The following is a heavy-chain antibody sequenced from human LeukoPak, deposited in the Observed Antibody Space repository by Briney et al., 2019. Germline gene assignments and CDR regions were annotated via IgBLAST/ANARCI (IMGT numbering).Heavy chain of an antibody. CDR3: ATDQLQTYYYGSGRYPFEY. Sequence: AGSLTLSCSAYAFAFTTFWMAWDRQFRGQGLEWVANTNKGGTENFPVDSGKGRLTIDTDTATNTMFLQMDSLRVGDTAVYYCATDQLQTYYYGSGRYPFEYWGQGTLVTVSS. J-gene: IGHJ4*02. V-gene: IGHV3-7*01. CDR2: TNKGGTEN. D-gene: IGHD3-10*01. CDR1: AFAFTTFW.